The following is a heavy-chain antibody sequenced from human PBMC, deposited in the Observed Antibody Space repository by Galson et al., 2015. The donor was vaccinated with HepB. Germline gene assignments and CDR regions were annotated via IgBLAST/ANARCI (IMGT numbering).Heavy chain of an antibody. D-gene: IGHD2-21*01. CDR1: GYTFTSYG. Sequence: SVKVSCKASGYTFTSYGISWVRQAPGQGLEWMGWISAYNGNTNYAQKLQGRVTMTTDTSTSTAYMELRSLRSDDTAVYYCTRSLLVIAIQWGYWFDPWGQGTLVTVSS. CDR2: ISAYNGNT. CDR3: TRSLLVIAIQWGYWFDP. V-gene: IGHV1-18*01. J-gene: IGHJ5*02.